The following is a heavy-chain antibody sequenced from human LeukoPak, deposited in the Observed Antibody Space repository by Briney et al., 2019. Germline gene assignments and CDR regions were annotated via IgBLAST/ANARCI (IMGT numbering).Heavy chain of an antibody. Sequence: PGGSLRLSCAASGFTFSSYGMHWVRQAPGKGLEWVAFIRYDGSNKYYADSVKGRFTISRDNSKNTLYLQMNSLRAEDTAVYYCAKDSNTYYYDSSGYDAFDIWGQGTMVTVSS. CDR2: IRYDGSNK. J-gene: IGHJ3*02. CDR1: GFTFSSYG. CDR3: AKDSNTYYYDSSGYDAFDI. V-gene: IGHV3-30*02. D-gene: IGHD3-22*01.